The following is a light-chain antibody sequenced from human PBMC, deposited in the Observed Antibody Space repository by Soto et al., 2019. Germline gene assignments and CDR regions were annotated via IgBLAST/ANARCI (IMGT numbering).Light chain of an antibody. V-gene: IGKV1-5*01. CDR2: DAS. CDR1: RSISVW. CDR3: QHYNSYSEA. J-gene: IGKJ1*01. Sequence: DIQMTQAPSTLSASVGDRVTITCRASRSISVWLAWYQQKPGKAPKLLIFDASSLESGIPSRFSGSGSGTEFTLTISSLQPDDFVTYYCQHYNSYSEAFGQGTKVDIK.